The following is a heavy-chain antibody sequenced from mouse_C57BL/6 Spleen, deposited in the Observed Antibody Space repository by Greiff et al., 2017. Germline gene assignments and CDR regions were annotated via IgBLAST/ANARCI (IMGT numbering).Heavy chain of an antibody. D-gene: IGHD2-12*01. CDR1: GYTFTDYY. CDR3: ATGDSFPWFAY. CDR2: INPYNGGT. V-gene: IGHV1-19*01. J-gene: IGHJ3*01. Sequence: VQLQQSGPVLVKPGASVKMSCKASGYTFTDYYMNWVKQSHGKSLEWIGVINPYNGGTSYNQKFKGKATLTVDKSSSTAYMELNSLTSEDSAVYYYATGDSFPWFAYWGQGTLVTVSA.